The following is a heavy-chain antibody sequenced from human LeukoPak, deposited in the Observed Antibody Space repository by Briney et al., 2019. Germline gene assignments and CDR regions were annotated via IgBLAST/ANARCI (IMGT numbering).Heavy chain of an antibody. CDR3: AKARGADSSGQGAFDI. V-gene: IGHV3-9*03. D-gene: IGHD3-22*01. Sequence: GGSLRLSCAASGFTFDDCAMHWVRQAPGKGLEWVSGISWNSGSIGYADSVKGRFTISRDNAKNSLYLQMNSLRAEDMALYYCAKARGADSSGQGAFDIWGQGTMVTVSS. CDR2: ISWNSGSI. CDR1: GFTFDDCA. J-gene: IGHJ3*02.